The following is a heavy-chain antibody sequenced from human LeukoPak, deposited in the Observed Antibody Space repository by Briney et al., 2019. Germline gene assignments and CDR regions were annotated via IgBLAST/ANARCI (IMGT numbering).Heavy chain of an antibody. CDR1: GFTFSIYG. V-gene: IGHV3-33*01. J-gene: IGHJ4*02. D-gene: IGHD6-19*01. CDR3: ARDSATWQWLGPDY. Sequence: GSSLRLSCAASGFTFSIYGMHWVRQAPGKGLEGVAVIWYDGSNKYYADSVKGRFTISRDNSKNTLYLQMNSLRAEDTAVYYCARDSATWQWLGPDYWGQGTLVTVSS. CDR2: IWYDGSNK.